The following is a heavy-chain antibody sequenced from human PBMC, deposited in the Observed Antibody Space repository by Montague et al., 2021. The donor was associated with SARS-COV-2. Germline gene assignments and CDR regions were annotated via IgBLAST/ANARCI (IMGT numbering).Heavy chain of an antibody. D-gene: IGHD3-22*01. Sequence: SLRLSCAASGFTFSNHCMSWVRQAPGKGLVWVSCISSDGGSIYYANSVKGRFTISRDNSKNMLYLQMNNLKAEDTAVYYCARGVLSESSVGNDYWGQGTLITVSS. CDR2: ISSDGGSI. CDR1: GFTFSNHC. V-gene: IGHV3-74*01. J-gene: IGHJ4*02. CDR3: ARGVLSESSVGNDY.